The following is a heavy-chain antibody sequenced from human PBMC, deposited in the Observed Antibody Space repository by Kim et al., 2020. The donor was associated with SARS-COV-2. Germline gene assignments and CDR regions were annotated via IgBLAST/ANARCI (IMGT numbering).Heavy chain of an antibody. V-gene: IGHV3-48*02. Sequence: SGKGRFTIARDNAKNSLYLQMTSLRDEDTAVYYCARLGAVAGTGKVDYYYGMDVWGQGTTVTVSS. D-gene: IGHD6-19*01. J-gene: IGHJ6*02. CDR3: ARLGAVAGTGKVDYYYGMDV.